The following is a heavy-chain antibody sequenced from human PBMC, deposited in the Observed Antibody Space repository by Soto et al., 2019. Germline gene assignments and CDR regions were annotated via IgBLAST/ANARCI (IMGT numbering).Heavy chain of an antibody. J-gene: IGHJ5*02. CDR3: GRGFYYWAPWFDP. V-gene: IGHV4-31*03. CDR2: IYYSGST. D-gene: IGHD3-22*01. CDR1: GGSISSGGYY. Sequence: SETLSFTCTVSGGSISSGGYYWSWIRQHPGKGLEWIGYIYYSGSTYYNPSLKSRFTISVDTAKNQFSLKLSSVTAADTAVYYCGRGFYYWAPWFDPWGQGTLVTVSS.